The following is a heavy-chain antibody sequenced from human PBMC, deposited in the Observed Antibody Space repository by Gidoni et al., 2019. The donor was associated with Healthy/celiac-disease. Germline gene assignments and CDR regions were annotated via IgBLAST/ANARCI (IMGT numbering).Heavy chain of an antibody. D-gene: IGHD1-7*01. J-gene: IGHJ6*03. V-gene: IGHV3-21*01. CDR2: ISSSSSYI. CDR1: GFTFSSYR. Sequence: EVQLVESGGGLVKPGGSLRLSCAASGFTFSSYRMNWVRQAPGKGLEWVSSISSSSSYIYYADSVKGRCTISRDNAKNSLYLQMNSLRAEDTAVYYCARAGYWNYLYYYYYYMDVWGKGTTVTVSS. CDR3: ARAGYWNYLYYYYYYMDV.